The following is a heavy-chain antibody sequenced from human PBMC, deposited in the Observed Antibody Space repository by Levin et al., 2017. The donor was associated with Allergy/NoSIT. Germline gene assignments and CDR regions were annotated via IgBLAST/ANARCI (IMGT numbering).Heavy chain of an antibody. Sequence: GGSLRLSCAASGFTFSSYAMHWVRQAPGKGLEWVAVISYDGSNKYYADSVKGRFTISRDNSKNTLYLQMNSLRAEDTAVYYCARDGNYDILTGPPLYYFDYWGQGTLVTVSS. CDR3: ARDGNYDILTGPPLYYFDY. CDR2: ISYDGSNK. V-gene: IGHV3-30-3*01. D-gene: IGHD3-9*01. CDR1: GFTFSSYA. J-gene: IGHJ4*02.